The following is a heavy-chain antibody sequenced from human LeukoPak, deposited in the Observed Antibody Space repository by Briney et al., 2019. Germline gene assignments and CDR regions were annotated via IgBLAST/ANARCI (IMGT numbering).Heavy chain of an antibody. V-gene: IGHV3-7*01. CDR1: GFTFTNSW. CDR3: ARDTDGSLDY. D-gene: IGHD1-26*01. CDR2: IKKDGSTK. J-gene: IGHJ4*02. Sequence: GGSLRLSCAASGFTFTNSWMAWVRHAPGKGLEWVANIKKDGSTKHYADSLKGRFTISRDNPKNTLYLQMKSLRADDTAVYYCARDTDGSLDYWGQGILVTVAS.